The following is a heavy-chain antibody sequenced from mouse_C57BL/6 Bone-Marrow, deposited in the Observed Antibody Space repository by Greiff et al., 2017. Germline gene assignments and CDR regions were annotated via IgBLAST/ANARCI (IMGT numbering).Heavy chain of an antibody. Sequence: VQPQESGAELARPGASVKLSCKASGYTFTSSGISWVKQRTGQGLEWIGEIYPRSGNTYYNEKFKGKATLTAAKYSSTAYMELRSLTSEDYAVYCCARPGYYVGWYFDVWGTGTTVTVSS. CDR2: IYPRSGNT. V-gene: IGHV1-81*01. CDR3: ARPGYYVGWYFDV. J-gene: IGHJ1*03. CDR1: GYTFTSSG. D-gene: IGHD2-3*01.